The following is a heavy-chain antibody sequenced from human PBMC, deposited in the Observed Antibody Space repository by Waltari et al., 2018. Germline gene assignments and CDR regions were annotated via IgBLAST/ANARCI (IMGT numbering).Heavy chain of an antibody. CDR1: GFTFVSYA. J-gene: IGHJ4*02. V-gene: IGHV3-30*01. CDR2: ISYDGRNK. CDR3: ARDREEYYGSSGFLEY. Sequence: QVQLVESGGGVVQPGRSLRLSCAASGFTFVSYAMHWVRQAPGKGLEWVAVISYDGRNKQYADSVKGRITTSRDNSKNTLYLQMNSLRAEDTAVYSCARDREEYYGSSGFLEYWGQGTLVTVSS. D-gene: IGHD3-22*01.